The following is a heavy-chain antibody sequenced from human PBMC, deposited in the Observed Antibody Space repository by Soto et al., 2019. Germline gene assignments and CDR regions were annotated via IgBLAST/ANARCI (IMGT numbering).Heavy chain of an antibody. Sequence: VQLVESGGGLVQPGGSLRLSCAASGFTFSSYAISWVRQAPGQGLEWMGGIIPIFGTANYAQKFQGRVTITADESTSTAYMELSSLRSEDTAVYYCARGSGGGHNWFDPWGQGTLVTVSS. CDR2: IIPIFGTA. V-gene: IGHV1-69*01. CDR3: ARGSGGGHNWFDP. CDR1: GFTFSSYA. J-gene: IGHJ5*02. D-gene: IGHD3-3*01.